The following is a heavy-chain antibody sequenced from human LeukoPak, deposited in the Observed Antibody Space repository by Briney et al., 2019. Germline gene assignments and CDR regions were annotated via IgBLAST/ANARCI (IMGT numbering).Heavy chain of an antibody. V-gene: IGHV4-34*01. J-gene: IGHJ4*02. D-gene: IGHD2-15*01. CDR1: GGSFSGYY. Sequence: PSETLSLTCAVYGGSFSGYYWSWIRQPPGKGLEWIGEINHSGSTNYNPSLKSRVTISVDTSKNQFFLKLSSVTAADTAVYYCARDGVVVAAFDYWGQGTLVTVSS. CDR2: INHSGST. CDR3: ARDGVVVAAFDY.